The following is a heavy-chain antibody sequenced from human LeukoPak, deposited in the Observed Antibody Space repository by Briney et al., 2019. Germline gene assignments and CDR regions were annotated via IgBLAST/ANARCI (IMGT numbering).Heavy chain of an antibody. CDR2: ISSSSSYI. Sequence: GGSLRLSCAASGFTSSSYSMNWVRQAPGKGLEWVSSISSSSSYIYYADSVKGRFTISRDNAKNSLYLQMNSLRAEDTAVYYCAREVYYYDSSGLPDYWGQGTLVTVSS. D-gene: IGHD3-22*01. V-gene: IGHV3-21*01. CDR1: GFTSSSYS. J-gene: IGHJ4*02. CDR3: AREVYYYDSSGLPDY.